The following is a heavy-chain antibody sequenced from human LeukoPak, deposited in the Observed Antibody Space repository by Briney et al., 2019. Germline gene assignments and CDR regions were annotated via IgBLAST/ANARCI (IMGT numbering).Heavy chain of an antibody. CDR1: GYSISSGYY. D-gene: IGHD3-3*01. Sequence: SETLSLTCAVSGYSISSGYYWGWIWQPPGKGLEWIGSIYHSGSTYYNPSLKSRVTISVDTSKNQFSLKLSSVTAADTAVYYCARTPSITIFGVVIMPTQFDYWGQGTLVTVSS. CDR2: IYHSGST. V-gene: IGHV4-38-2*01. CDR3: ARTPSITIFGVVIMPTQFDY. J-gene: IGHJ4*02.